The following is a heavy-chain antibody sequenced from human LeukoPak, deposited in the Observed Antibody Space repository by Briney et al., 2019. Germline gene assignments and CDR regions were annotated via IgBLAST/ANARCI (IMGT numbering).Heavy chain of an antibody. J-gene: IGHJ6*02. CDR3: ARERSWGSLYYYDYGMDV. D-gene: IGHD7-27*01. CDR1: GFTFSSYA. CDR2: ISYDGSNK. V-gene: IGHV3-30*04. Sequence: GGSLRLSCAASGFTFSSYAMHWVRQAPGKGLEWVAVISYDGSNKYYADSVKGRFTISRDNSKNTLYLQMNSLRAEDTAVYYCARERSWGSLYYYDYGMDVWGQGTTVTVSS.